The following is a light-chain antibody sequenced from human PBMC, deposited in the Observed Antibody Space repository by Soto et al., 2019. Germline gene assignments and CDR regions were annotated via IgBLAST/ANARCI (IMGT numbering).Light chain of an antibody. V-gene: IGKV3-11*01. CDR3: QQRSSWPLIT. CDR2: DVA. Sequence: EIVLTQYPATLSLFPGERAALSCGASQSVANSLAWYQQKPGQAPRLLMYDVASRATGTPARFSGSGSMTAFTLTIDSLEPEDFAVYYCQQRSSWPLITFGQGTKVDIK. CDR1: QSVANS. J-gene: IGKJ1*01.